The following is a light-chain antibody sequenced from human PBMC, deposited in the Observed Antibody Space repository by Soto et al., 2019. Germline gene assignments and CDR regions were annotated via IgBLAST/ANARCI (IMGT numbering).Light chain of an antibody. V-gene: IGKV1-39*01. Sequence: DIQMTQSPSSLSASVGDRVTITCRASQTITTYLNWYQQKPGKAPQLLIYGASSLQSGVPSRFTGSGSGTDFTLTIRSLPPEDLETSHCPQSHRSPWTFGQGTKVEIK. J-gene: IGKJ1*01. CDR1: QTITTY. CDR3: PQSHRSPWT. CDR2: GAS.